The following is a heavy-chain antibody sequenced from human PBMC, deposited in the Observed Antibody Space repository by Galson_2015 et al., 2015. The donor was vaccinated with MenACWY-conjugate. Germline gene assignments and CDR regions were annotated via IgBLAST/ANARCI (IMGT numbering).Heavy chain of an antibody. D-gene: IGHD2-15*01. J-gene: IGHJ4*02. V-gene: IGHV3-7*01. CDR1: GFAFSNYW. CDR2: INQDGSET. CDR3: ARGPFVVVAD. Sequence: LRLSCAASGFAFSNYWMSWVRQAPGQGLEWVANINQDGSETYYVDSVKGRFTISRDNAKNSVYLQLNSLKVEDTAVFYCARGPFVVVADWGQGTWSPSPQ.